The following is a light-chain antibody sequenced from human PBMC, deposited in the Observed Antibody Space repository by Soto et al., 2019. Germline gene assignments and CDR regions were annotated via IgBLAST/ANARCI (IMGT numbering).Light chain of an antibody. V-gene: IGKV1-39*01. Sequence: DIQMTQSPSSLSASVGDRVTITCRASQSITNYLNWYQQKPGKAPKLLIYAASSLQSGVPSRFSGSGSGTDFTLTISSLQPEDFATYYCQQSYSNPITFGNGTRLEIK. CDR2: AAS. CDR3: QQSYSNPIT. J-gene: IGKJ5*01. CDR1: QSITNY.